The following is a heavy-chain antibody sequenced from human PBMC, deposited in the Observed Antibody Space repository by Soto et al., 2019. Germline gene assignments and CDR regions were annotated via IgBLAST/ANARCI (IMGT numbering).Heavy chain of an antibody. Sequence: ASVKVSCKASGGTFSSYAVIWVRQAPGQGLEWMGGIIPIFGTANYAQKFQGRVTITADESTSTAYMELSSLRSEDTAVYYCARGGTATTVTISWFDPWGQGTLVTVSS. CDR1: GGTFSSYA. V-gene: IGHV1-69*13. CDR3: ARGGTATTVTISWFDP. D-gene: IGHD4-17*01. J-gene: IGHJ5*02. CDR2: IIPIFGTA.